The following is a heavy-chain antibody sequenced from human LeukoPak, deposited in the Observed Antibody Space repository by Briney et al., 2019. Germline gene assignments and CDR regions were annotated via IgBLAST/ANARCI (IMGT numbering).Heavy chain of an antibody. CDR2: IIPIFGTA. Sequence: SVKVSCKASGYTFTSYGISWVRQAPGQGLEWMGGIIPIFGTANYAQKFQGRVTITADESTSTAYMELSSLRSEDTAVYYCARRRGLRFLEWFYDYWRQGTLVTVSS. V-gene: IGHV1-69*13. J-gene: IGHJ4*02. CDR3: ARRRGLRFLEWFYDY. CDR1: GYTFTSYG. D-gene: IGHD3-3*01.